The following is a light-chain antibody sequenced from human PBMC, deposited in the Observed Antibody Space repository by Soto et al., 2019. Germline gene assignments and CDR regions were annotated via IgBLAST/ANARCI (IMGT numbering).Light chain of an antibody. V-gene: IGKV1-5*01. J-gene: IGKJ1*01. CDR3: QQYTSYSWT. CDR2: DAS. Sequence: DIQMTQSPSTLSASVGDRVTITCRASQSINSWSAWYQQKPGKAPQILIYDASTLKSGVPSRFSASGSGTEFTLIISSLQPDDFATYYCQQYTSYSWTFGQGTKVDIK. CDR1: QSINSW.